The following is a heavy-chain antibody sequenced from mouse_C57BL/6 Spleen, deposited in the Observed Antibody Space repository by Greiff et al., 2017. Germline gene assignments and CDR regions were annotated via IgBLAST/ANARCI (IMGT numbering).Heavy chain of an antibody. CDR3: ASFYYGSSYDAMDY. V-gene: IGHV3-6*01. D-gene: IGHD1-1*01. CDR1: GYSITSGYY. CDR2: ISYDGSN. J-gene: IGHJ4*01. Sequence: EVQLKESGPGLVKPSQSLSLTCSVTGYSITSGYYWNWIRQFPGNKLEWMGYISYDGSNNYNPSLKNRISITRDTSKNQFFLKLNSVTTEDTATYYCASFYYGSSYDAMDYWGQGTSVTVSS.